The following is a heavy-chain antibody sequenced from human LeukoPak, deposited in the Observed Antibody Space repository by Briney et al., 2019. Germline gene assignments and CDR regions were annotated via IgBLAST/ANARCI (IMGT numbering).Heavy chain of an antibody. CDR3: ARSDYYDY. J-gene: IGHJ4*02. Sequence: TGGSLRLSCAASGFTFSGYWMHWVRQAPGKGLVWVSRIKSDGSSTSYADFVKGRFTISRDNAKNTLDLQMNSLRVEDTAVYYCARSDYYDYWGQGTLVTVSS. CDR1: GFTFSGYW. V-gene: IGHV3-74*01. CDR2: IKSDGSST.